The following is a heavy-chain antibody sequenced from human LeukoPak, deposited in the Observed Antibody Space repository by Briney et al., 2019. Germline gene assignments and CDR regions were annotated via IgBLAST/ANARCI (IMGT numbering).Heavy chain of an antibody. V-gene: IGHV3-11*05. CDR3: ARGGVGSSGYRFDY. J-gene: IGHJ4*02. D-gene: IGHD3-22*01. Sequence: GGSLRLSCAASGFTFSDYYMSWIRQAPGKGLEWASYISSSSYTNYADSVKGRFTISRDNAKNSLYLQMNSLRAEDTAVYYCARGGVGSSGYRFDYWGQGTLVTVSS. CDR1: GFTFSDYY. CDR2: ISSSSYT.